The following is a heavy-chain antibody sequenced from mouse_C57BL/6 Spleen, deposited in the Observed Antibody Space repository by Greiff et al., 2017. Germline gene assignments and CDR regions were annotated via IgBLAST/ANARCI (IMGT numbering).Heavy chain of an antibody. CDR2: FHPYNDDT. CDR3: ARRDGKGGPLDY. V-gene: IGHV1-47*01. CDR1: GYTFTTYP. J-gene: IGHJ2*01. Sequence: VKLQESGAELVKPGASVKMSCKASGYTFTTYPIEWMKQNHGKSLEWIGNFHPYNDDTKYNEKFKGKATLTVEKSSSTVYLELSRLTSDDSAVYYCARRDGKGGPLDYWGQGTTLTVSS. D-gene: IGHD2-3*01.